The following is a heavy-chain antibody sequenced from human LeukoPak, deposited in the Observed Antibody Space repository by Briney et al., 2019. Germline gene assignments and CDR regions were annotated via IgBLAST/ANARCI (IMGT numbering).Heavy chain of an antibody. V-gene: IGHV3-7*01. J-gene: IGHJ4*02. CDR3: ARVTTYSSSWFGDFDS. CDR2: IKQDGSES. D-gene: IGHD6-13*01. Sequence: GGSLRLSCAASGFTFSSYWMSWVRQAPGKGLEWVANIKQDGSESYYVDSVKGRFTFSRDNAKNSLYLQMNSLRVEDTALYYCARVTTYSSSWFGDFDSWGQGTLVTVSS. CDR1: GFTFSSYW.